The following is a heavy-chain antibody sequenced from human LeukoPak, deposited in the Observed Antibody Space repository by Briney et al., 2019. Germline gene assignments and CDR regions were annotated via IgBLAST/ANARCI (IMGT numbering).Heavy chain of an antibody. CDR3: AKDNYYDSSAFVDY. D-gene: IGHD3-22*01. Sequence: GGPLRLSCAASGFTFRSYAMNWVRQAPGKGPEWLAAISHDGINKYYADSVKGRFTISRDNSKNTLYVQMNSLRAEDTAVYYCAKDNYYDSSAFVDYWGQGTLVTVSS. J-gene: IGHJ4*02. CDR1: GFTFRSYA. CDR2: ISHDGINK. V-gene: IGHV3-30*18.